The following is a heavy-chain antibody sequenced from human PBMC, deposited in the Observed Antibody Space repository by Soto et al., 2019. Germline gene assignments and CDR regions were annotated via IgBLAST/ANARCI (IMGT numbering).Heavy chain of an antibody. Sequence: QVQLQQWGAGLLKPSETLSLNCAVNGGSLSGYYWSWIRQTPGKGLEWIGEIKDVGRPNYSPSIKGREPLSSDTSNNQFSLRLYSVTAADTGVYYWARGQECVVSTHWDQGTLVTVSS. J-gene: IGHJ4*02. CDR3: ARGQECVVSTH. CDR2: IKDVGRP. CDR1: GGSLSGYY. V-gene: IGHV4-34*01. D-gene: IGHD5-12*01.